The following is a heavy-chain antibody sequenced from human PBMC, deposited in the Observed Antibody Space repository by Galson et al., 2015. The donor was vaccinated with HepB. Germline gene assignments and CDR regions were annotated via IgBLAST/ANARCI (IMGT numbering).Heavy chain of an antibody. CDR2: IHYSGST. V-gene: IGHV4-31*01. J-gene: IGHJ4*02. CDR3: ARFLGYCSSTTCYRGPHYLDY. D-gene: IGHD2-2*03. Sequence: TLSLTCTVSGGSVTSDGYYWNWIRQQPGKGLEWIGHIHYSGSTYYNPSLESQVTISADTSKNQFSLKVTSVTAADTAVYYCARFLGYCSSTTCYRGPHYLDYWGRGTLVTVSS. CDR1: GGSVTSDGYY.